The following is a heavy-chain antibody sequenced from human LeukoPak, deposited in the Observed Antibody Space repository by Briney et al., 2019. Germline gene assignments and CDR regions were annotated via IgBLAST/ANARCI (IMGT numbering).Heavy chain of an antibody. CDR1: GGTFSSYA. Sequence: ASVKVSCKASGGTFSSYAISWVRQAPGQGLEWMGGIIPIFGTANYAQKFQGRVAITADESTSTAYMELSSLRSEDTAVYYCARDAGRRSHYTETGGSFDYWGQGTLVTVSS. J-gene: IGHJ4*02. CDR2: IIPIFGTA. V-gene: IGHV1-69*13. CDR3: ARDAGRRSHYTETGGSFDY. D-gene: IGHD2-2*02.